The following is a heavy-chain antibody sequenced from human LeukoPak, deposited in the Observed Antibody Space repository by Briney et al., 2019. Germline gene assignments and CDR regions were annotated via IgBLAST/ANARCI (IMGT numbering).Heavy chain of an antibody. J-gene: IGHJ4*02. CDR3: AKDWEAYCGGDCYSAFDY. V-gene: IGHV3-21*01. Sequence: GGSLRLSCAASGFTFSSYSMNWVRQAPGKGLEWVSSISSSSSYICYADSVKGRFTISRDNAKNSLYLQMNSLRAEDTAVYYCAKDWEAYCGGDCYSAFDYWGQGTLVTVSS. D-gene: IGHD2-21*01. CDR2: ISSSSSYI. CDR1: GFTFSSYS.